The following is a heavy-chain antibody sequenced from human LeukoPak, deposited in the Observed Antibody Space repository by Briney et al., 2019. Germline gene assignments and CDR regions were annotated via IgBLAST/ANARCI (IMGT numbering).Heavy chain of an antibody. V-gene: IGHV4-34*01. CDR1: GGSFSGYY. CDR3: ARAPAYSSSWYDYFDY. CDR2: INHSGST. J-gene: IGHJ4*02. Sequence: SETLSLTCAVYGGSFSGYYWSWLRQPPGKGLEWIGEINHSGSTNYNPSLKSRVTISVDTSKNQFSLKLSSVTAADTAVYYCARAPAYSSSWYDYFDYWGQGTLVTVSS. D-gene: IGHD6-13*01.